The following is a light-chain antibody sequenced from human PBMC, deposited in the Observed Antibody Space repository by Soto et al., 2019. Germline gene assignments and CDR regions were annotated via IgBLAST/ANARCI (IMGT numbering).Light chain of an antibody. CDR3: QHDYNSLT. Sequence: ESVLTQSPATLSLSPGERATRSCRASQSVSSYLSWYQQKPGPAPRLLIYDASTRATGIPARFSGSGSATDFPLTVSRLQPEEFAVYYCQHDYNSLTFGGGTKVDIK. CDR2: DAS. V-gene: IGKV3D-7*01. CDR1: QSVSSY. J-gene: IGKJ4*01.